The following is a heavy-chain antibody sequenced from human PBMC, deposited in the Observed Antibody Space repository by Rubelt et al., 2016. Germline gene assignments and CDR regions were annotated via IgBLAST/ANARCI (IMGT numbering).Heavy chain of an antibody. CDR1: GYTLTELS. J-gene: IGHJ6*02. D-gene: IGHD2-15*01. V-gene: IGHV1-24*01. CDR3: APTHALGYCSGGSCYPTSYYYGMDV. Sequence: QVQLVQSGAEVKKPGASVKVSCKVSGYTLTELSMHWVRQAPGKGLEWMGGFDPEDGETIYAQKFKGRVTMTEDTSTYTAYMELSSLGSEDTAVYYCAPTHALGYCSGGSCYPTSYYYGMDVWGQGTTVTVSS. CDR2: FDPEDGET.